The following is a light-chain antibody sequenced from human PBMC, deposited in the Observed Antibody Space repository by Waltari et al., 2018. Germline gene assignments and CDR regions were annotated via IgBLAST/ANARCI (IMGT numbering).Light chain of an antibody. CDR2: GAS. Sequence: EIVLTQSPGTLSLSPGERATLSYRASQTVRTTYLAWYQQKPGQAPTLLIYGASSRATGIPDRSSGSGSGTDFSLTISSLEPEDFAVYYCQQYDISPLTFGGGTKVEIK. J-gene: IGKJ4*01. CDR1: QTVRTTY. V-gene: IGKV3-20*01. CDR3: QQYDISPLT.